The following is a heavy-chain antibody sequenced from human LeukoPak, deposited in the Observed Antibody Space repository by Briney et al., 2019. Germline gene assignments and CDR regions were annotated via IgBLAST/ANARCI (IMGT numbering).Heavy chain of an antibody. CDR3: ARLGPRGSYSDDFDY. CDR2: IYSGDSDT. D-gene: IGHD1-26*01. J-gene: IGHJ4*02. CDR1: GYSFTSYW. V-gene: IGHV5-51*01. Sequence: GEALKISCKGSGYSFTSYWIGWVRQMPGKGLGWMGIIYSGDSDTRYSPSFQGQVTISADKSISTAYLQWSSLKASDTAMYYCARLGPRGSYSDDFDYWGQGTLVTVSS.